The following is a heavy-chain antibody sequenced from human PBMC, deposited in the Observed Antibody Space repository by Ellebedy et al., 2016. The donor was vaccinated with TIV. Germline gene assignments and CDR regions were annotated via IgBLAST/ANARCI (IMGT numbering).Heavy chain of an antibody. Sequence: GGSLRLSCAASGFTVSSNYMSWVRQAPGRGLEWVSTIYSSGGTYYAGSVKGRFTISRANSKNTLYLQMNSLRAEDTAVYYCAGGISVAGTSLGFWGQGTLVTVSS. CDR2: IYSSGGT. J-gene: IGHJ4*02. CDR3: AGGISVAGTSLGF. D-gene: IGHD6-19*01. V-gene: IGHV3-53*01. CDR1: GFTVSSNY.